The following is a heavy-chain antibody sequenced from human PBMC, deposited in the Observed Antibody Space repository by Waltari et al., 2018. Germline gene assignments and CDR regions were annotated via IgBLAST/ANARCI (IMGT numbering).Heavy chain of an antibody. J-gene: IGHJ1*01. CDR1: GYTFSGFQ. CDR2: INPDSGGT. Sequence: QVQLVQSGAEVKKPGAAVKVSCTASGYTFSGFQLHWVRQAPGQGLQWMGRINPDSGGTASSEKFEGRVTMTRDRSTSTVFMALSRLTSADTAVYYCARRHYYGSGFLFWCHCTLVTVSS. CDR3: ARRHYYGSGFLF. D-gene: IGHD3-10*01. V-gene: IGHV1-2*06.